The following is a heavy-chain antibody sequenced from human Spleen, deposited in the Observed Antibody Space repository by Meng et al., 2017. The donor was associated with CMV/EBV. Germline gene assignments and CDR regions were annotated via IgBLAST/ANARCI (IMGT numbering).Heavy chain of an antibody. V-gene: IGHV4-59*08. CDR3: IGYCSSTSCYKYYYGMDV. Sequence: SETLSLTCTVSGGSISFHYWSWIRQSPGKGLEWIGYIYYSGSTTYNPSLRSRVSISLDRSKNQISLKLSSVTAADTAVYYGIGYCSSTSCYKYYYGMDVWGQGTTVTVSS. J-gene: IGHJ6*02. D-gene: IGHD2-2*02. CDR2: IYYSGST. CDR1: GGSISFHY.